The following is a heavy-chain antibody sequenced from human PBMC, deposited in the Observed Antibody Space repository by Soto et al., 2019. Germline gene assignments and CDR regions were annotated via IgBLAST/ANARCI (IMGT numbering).Heavy chain of an antibody. Sequence: GGSLRLSCEASGFSFSTYSMHWVRQAPGKGLEWVSSIGRRSDIYYADSVKVRFTISRDNAKNSVSLQMDSLRDEDTAVYYCAREETAWPLTYGLDVWGQGTTVTVSS. J-gene: IGHJ6*02. V-gene: IGHV3-21*01. CDR1: GFSFSTYS. CDR2: IGRRSDI. CDR3: AREETAWPLTYGLDV. D-gene: IGHD2-21*02.